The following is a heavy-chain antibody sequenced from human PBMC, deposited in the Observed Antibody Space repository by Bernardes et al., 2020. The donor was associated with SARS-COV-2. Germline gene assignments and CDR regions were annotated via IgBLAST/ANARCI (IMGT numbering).Heavy chain of an antibody. V-gene: IGHV4-39*01. CDR2: IYYSGTT. J-gene: IGHJ5*02. Sequence: SETLSLTCSVSGASISSSTYYWGWIRQPPGKGLEWIGNIYYSGTTHYNPSLKSRVTVSVDTSKNQVSLRLTSVTAADTAVYYCARLLRGPEAWGQGTLVSVSS. CDR1: GASISSSTYY. D-gene: IGHD2-15*01. CDR3: ARLLRGPEA.